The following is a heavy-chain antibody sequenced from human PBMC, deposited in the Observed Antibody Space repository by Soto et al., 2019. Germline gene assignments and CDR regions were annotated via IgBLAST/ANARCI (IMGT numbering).Heavy chain of an antibody. D-gene: IGHD5-18*01. CDR2: IYYTGTT. CDR1: GGSVSSGTHY. Sequence: PSETLSLTCSVSGGSVSSGTHYWSWIRQPPGKGLEWIGYIYYTGTTKYNPSLKSRTTILVDTSKNQFSLKMSSVTAADTAVYYCAKQKPRGYTYGVDYFDYWGQGTLVTVSS. J-gene: IGHJ4*02. V-gene: IGHV4-61*01. CDR3: AKQKPRGYTYGVDYFDY.